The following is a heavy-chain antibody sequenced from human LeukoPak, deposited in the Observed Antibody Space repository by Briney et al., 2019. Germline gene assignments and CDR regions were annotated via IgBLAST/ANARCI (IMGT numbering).Heavy chain of an antibody. J-gene: IGHJ3*02. Sequence: PSETLSLTCTVSGGSIRSCYWSWIRQPAGKGLEWIGRIYTSGSTNYNPSLKSRVTMSEDTSKNQFSLKLSSVAAADTAVYYCARFIPGGAFDIWGQGTMVTVSS. D-gene: IGHD1-14*01. CDR3: ARFIPGGAFDI. V-gene: IGHV4-4*07. CDR2: IYTSGST. CDR1: GGSIRSCY.